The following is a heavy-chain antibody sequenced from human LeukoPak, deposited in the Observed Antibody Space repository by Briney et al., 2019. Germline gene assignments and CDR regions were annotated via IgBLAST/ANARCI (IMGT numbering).Heavy chain of an antibody. CDR1: GFTFSIYS. CDR2: ISSSNSYI. J-gene: IGHJ3*02. CDR3: ARGQVYGSDDAFDI. D-gene: IGHD2/OR15-2a*01. V-gene: IGHV3-21*01. Sequence: GGSLRLSCAASGFTFSIYSMNWVRQAPGKGLEWVSSISSSNSYIYYADSVKGRFTISRDNAKNSLYLQMNSLRAEDTAVYYCARGQVYGSDDAFDIWGQGTMVTVSS.